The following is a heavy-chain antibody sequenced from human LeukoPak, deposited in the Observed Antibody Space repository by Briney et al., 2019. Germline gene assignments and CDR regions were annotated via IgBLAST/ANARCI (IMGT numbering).Heavy chain of an antibody. D-gene: IGHD3-22*01. CDR3: ARGGPMMRRDAGDFDY. CDR2: TNTCTGEI. J-gene: IGHJ4*02. Sequence: AGGSLRLSCSASGFTLSRYSVNWVRQAPGKGPEGVACTNTCTGEIFYADSVRGRFTIATDNANNSLYLQMNSLRAEDTAVYYCARGGPMMRRDAGDFDYWGQGTLVTVSS. CDR1: GFTLSRYS. V-gene: IGHV3-21*01.